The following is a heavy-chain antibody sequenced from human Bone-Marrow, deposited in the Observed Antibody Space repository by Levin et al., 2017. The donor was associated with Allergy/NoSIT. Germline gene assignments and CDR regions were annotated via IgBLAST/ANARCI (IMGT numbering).Heavy chain of an antibody. J-gene: IGHJ4*02. CDR3: AKRSHDFGGYFDF. V-gene: IGHV3-9*01. D-gene: IGHD3-3*01. Sequence: PGGSLRLSCAASGFTFDNFAMHWVRQVPGKGLEWVSGISWNSGSLLYADSVRGRFTISRDNAKNSLYLQMNSLRPEDSALYYCAKRSHDFGGYFDFWGQGTLVTVSS. CDR1: GFTFDNFA. CDR2: ISWNSGSL.